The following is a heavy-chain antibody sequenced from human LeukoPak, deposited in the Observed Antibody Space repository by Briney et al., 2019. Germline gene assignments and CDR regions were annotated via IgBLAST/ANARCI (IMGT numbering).Heavy chain of an antibody. V-gene: IGHV3-30*02. D-gene: IGHD3-22*01. CDR2: IRYDGSNK. J-gene: IGHJ4*02. CDR1: GFTFSSYG. Sequence: PGGSLRLSCAASGFTFSSYGMHWVRQAPGKGLEWVAFIRYDGSNKYYADSVKGRFTISRDNSKNTLYLQMNSLRAEDTAVYYCAKEDYSPDYYDSSGYLDYWGQGTLVTVSS. CDR3: AKEDYSPDYYDSSGYLDY.